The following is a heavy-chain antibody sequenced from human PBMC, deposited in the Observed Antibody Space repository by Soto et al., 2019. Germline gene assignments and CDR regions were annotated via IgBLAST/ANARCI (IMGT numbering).Heavy chain of an antibody. CDR1: GFTFSSYS. J-gene: IGHJ6*02. D-gene: IGHD3-22*01. CDR3: ARSYDSSGYMGFVYGMDV. CDR2: ISSSSSYI. V-gene: IGHV3-21*01. Sequence: GGSLRLSCAASGFTFSSYSMNWVRQAPGKGLEWVSSISSSSSYIYYADSVKGRFTISRDNAKNSLYLQMNSLRAEDTAVYYCARSYDSSGYMGFVYGMDVWGQGTTVTVSS.